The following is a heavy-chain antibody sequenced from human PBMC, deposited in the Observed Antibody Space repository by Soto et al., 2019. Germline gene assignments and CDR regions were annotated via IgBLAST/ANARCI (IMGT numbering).Heavy chain of an antibody. Sequence: QVQLVESGGGVVQPGRSLRLSCAASGLTFNGFGMHWVRRAPGKGLEWVAVFCYDGTSTYYADSVKGRFTISRDTSKNTVCLQINSLRVEDKAVYYYAKEKYAEGAFDYWGQGTLVTVSS. CDR3: AKEKYAEGAFDY. V-gene: IGHV3-30*18. J-gene: IGHJ4*02. CDR1: GLTFNGFG. CDR2: FCYDGTST.